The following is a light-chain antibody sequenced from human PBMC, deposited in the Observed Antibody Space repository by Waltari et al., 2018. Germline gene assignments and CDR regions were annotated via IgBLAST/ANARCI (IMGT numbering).Light chain of an antibody. CDR2: GNV. Sequence: QSVLTQPPSLSGAPGETVTISCPSSSPNIGAGSDVRWYQQLPGTAPNLLIYGNVHRPSGVPDRFSGSKSGTTASLAITGLQAEDEADYYCQSYDSLSDPYVFGTGTKVSVL. CDR3: QSYDSLSDPYV. V-gene: IGLV1-40*01. J-gene: IGLJ1*01. CDR1: SPNIGAGSD.